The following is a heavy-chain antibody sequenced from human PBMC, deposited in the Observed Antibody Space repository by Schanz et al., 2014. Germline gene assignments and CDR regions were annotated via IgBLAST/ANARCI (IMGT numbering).Heavy chain of an antibody. CDR3: ARIADEGMGGEV. CDR1: FFIFSESY. V-gene: IGHV3-11*06. Sequence: PGGSLSLSRAASFFIFSESYMSWIRPSPFKGLEWVSYISPHNAYTTYSDSLKGRFALSREKEENSLYLQMNSLREEEKGLYYCARIADEGMGGEVWGQG. CDR2: ISPHNAYT. J-gene: IGHJ1*01. D-gene: IGHD1-26*01.